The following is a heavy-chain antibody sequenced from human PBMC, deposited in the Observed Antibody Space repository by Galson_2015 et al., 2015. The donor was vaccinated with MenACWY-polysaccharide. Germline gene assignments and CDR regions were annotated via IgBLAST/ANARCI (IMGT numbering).Heavy chain of an antibody. D-gene: IGHD1-26*01. J-gene: IGHJ4*02. Sequence: PALVKPTQTLTLPCTFSGFSLDTTKMRVSWIRQPPGKALEWLARIDWDDDKCYPTSLKTRLTISKDTSKNQVVLTMTNMDPVDTATYYCVRESGSYYQMDYWGQGTLVTVSS. CDR2: IDWDDDK. CDR3: VRESGSYYQMDY. CDR1: GFSLDTTKMR. V-gene: IGHV2-70*04.